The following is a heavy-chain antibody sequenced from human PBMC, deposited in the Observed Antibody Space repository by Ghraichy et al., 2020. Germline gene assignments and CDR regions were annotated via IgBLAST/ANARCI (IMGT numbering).Heavy chain of an antibody. V-gene: IGHV3-30*02. J-gene: IGHJ5*02. CDR2: IRYDGSNK. D-gene: IGHD6-19*01. CDR3: AKIGRTTRKSSGWYNWFDP. Sequence: GGSLRLSCAASGFTFSSYGMHWVRQAPGKGLEWVAFIRYDGSNKYYADSVKGRFTISRDNSKNTLYLQMNSLRAEDTAVYYCAKIGRTTRKSSGWYNWFDPWGQGTLVTVSS. CDR1: GFTFSSYG.